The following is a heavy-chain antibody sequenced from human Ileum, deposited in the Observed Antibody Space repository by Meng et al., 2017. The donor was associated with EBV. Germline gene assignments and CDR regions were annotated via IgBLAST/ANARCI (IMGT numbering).Heavy chain of an antibody. V-gene: IGHV4-30-4*01. J-gene: IGHJ4*02. CDR2: IYYSGNT. CDR1: GDSISSCGYF. Sequence: VTLQESGPGLVKPSQPLLRTGTVSGDSISSCGYFWSWIRQPPGKGLEWIGYIYYSGNTYYKPSLKSRVTMSVDTSKNQFSLKLSSVTAADTAVYYCARSLTTPYYFDDWGQGTLVTVSS. CDR3: ARSLTTPYYFDD. D-gene: IGHD1-14*01.